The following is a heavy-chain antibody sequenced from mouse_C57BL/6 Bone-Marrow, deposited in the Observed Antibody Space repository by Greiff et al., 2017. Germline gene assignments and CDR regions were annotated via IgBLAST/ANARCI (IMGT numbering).Heavy chain of an antibody. Sequence: VQLQQPGAELVRPGSSVKLSCKASGYTFTSYWMHWVKQRPIQGLEWIGNIDPSDSETHYNQKFKDKATLTVDKSSSTAYMQLSSLTSEDSAVYYCARTPYSYGSSPDYFDYWGQGTTLTVSS. CDR2: IDPSDSET. J-gene: IGHJ2*01. CDR3: ARTPYSYGSSPDYFDY. CDR1: GYTFTSYW. V-gene: IGHV1-52*01. D-gene: IGHD1-1*01.